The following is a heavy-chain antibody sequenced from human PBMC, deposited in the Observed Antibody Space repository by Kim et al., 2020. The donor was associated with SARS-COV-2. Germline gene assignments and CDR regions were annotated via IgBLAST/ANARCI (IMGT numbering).Heavy chain of an antibody. Sequence: DYAAPEKDRLTISRDESKATLFLHMNSLKTDDTAVYYCSTGGKGNAMDVWGQGTTVTVSS. J-gene: IGHJ6*02. CDR3: STGGKGNAMDV. V-gene: IGHV3-15*01.